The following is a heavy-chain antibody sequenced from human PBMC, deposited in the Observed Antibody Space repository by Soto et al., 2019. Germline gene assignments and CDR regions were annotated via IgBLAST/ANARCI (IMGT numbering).Heavy chain of an antibody. CDR2: SSYSGAP. J-gene: IGHJ3*01. CDR3: ATYPHFAFDF. Sequence: QVQLQESGPGLVKPSETLSLTCSVSGGSVSGDKNYWSWIRQSPGKGLEWIGCSSYSGAPIYNHSLKSRLARPVDRSKSQFSLRLSSVTGSETARYYCATYPHFAFDFWGQGTTVIVSS. CDR1: GGSVSGDKNY. D-gene: IGHD3-3*02. V-gene: IGHV4-61*01.